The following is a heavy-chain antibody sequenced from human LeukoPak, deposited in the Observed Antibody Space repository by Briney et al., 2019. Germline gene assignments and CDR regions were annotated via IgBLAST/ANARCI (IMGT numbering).Heavy chain of an antibody. J-gene: IGHJ4*02. D-gene: IGHD3-10*01. CDR2: IKQDGSEK. Sequence: GGSLRLSCAASGFTFSSYWMSWVRQAPGKGLKWVANIKQDGSEKYYVDSVKGRFTISRDNAKNSLYLQMNSLRAEDTAVYFCARWGYYGSGSYCFDYWGQGTLVIVSS. V-gene: IGHV3-7*04. CDR1: GFTFSSYW. CDR3: ARWGYYGSGSYCFDY.